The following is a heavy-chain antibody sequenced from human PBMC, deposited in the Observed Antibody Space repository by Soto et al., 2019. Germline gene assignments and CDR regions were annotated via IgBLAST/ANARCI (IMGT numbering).Heavy chain of an antibody. D-gene: IGHD6-13*01. J-gene: IGHJ6*02. Sequence: EVQLVESGGGLIQPGGSLRLSCAASGFTVSSHYMSWVRQAPGKGLEWVSVIYSGGSTYYADSVKVRFTISRDNSKNTLYLQRNSLRAEDTAVYYCARMLSSSWGHDGMDVWGQGTAVTVSS. V-gene: IGHV3-53*01. CDR2: IYSGGST. CDR3: ARMLSSSWGHDGMDV. CDR1: GFTVSSHY.